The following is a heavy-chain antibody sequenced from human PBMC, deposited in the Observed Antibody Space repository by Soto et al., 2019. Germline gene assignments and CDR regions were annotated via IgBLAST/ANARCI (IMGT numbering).Heavy chain of an antibody. D-gene: IGHD1-1*01. CDR3: ARDLSGDTTPYFDL. Sequence: GGSLRLSCAASGFAFISYWMHWVRQTPGKGPVWVSRIYNDGSRTAYADSVKGRFTISRDNAKNTMYLQMSSLTVEDTAVYYCARDLSGDTTPYFDLWGQGTLVIVSS. CDR1: GFAFISYW. CDR2: IYNDGSRT. J-gene: IGHJ4*02. V-gene: IGHV3-74*01.